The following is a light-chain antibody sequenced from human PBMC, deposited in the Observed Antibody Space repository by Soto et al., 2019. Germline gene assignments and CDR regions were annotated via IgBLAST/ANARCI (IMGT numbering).Light chain of an antibody. J-gene: IGLJ2*01. V-gene: IGLV1-47*01. CDR3: AAWDDSLSPHVV. CDR1: SSNIGSNY. Sequence: QSVLTQPPSASGTPGQRVTISCSGSSSNIGSNYVYWYQQLPGTAPKLLIYRNNQRPSGVPDRFSGSKSGTSASLAISGLRYEDEADYYCAAWDDSLSPHVVFGGGTKVTVL. CDR2: RNN.